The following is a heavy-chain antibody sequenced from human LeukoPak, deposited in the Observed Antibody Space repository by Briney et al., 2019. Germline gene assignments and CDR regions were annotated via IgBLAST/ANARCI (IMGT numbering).Heavy chain of an antibody. J-gene: IGHJ4*02. V-gene: IGHV3-21*04. D-gene: IGHD2-2*01. CDR3: ARAYCSSTSCYSPYYFDY. Sequence: GGSLRLSCAASGFTFNTFNMNWVRQAPGKGLEWVSSITSGGDYIYYADSVKGRFTTSRDNAKNSLYLQMNSLRAEDTALYYCARAYCSSTSCYSPYYFDYWGQGTLVTVSS. CDR1: GFTFNTFN. CDR2: ITSGGDYI.